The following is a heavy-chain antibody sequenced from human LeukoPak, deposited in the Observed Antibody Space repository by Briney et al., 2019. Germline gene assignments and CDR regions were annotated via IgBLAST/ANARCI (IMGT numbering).Heavy chain of an antibody. V-gene: IGHV3-11*06. J-gene: IGHJ4*02. CDR3: ARFMVRDKLDY. CDR1: GFTFSSYW. Sequence: GGSLRLSCAASGFTFSSYWMSWIRQAPGKGLEWVSYISSSSSYTNYADSVKGRFTISRDNAKNSLYLQMNSLRAEDTAVYYCARFMVRDKLDYWGQGTLVTVSS. CDR2: ISSSSSYT. D-gene: IGHD3-10*01.